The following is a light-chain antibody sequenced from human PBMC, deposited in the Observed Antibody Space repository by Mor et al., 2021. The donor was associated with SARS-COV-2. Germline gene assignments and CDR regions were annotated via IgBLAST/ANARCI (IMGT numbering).Light chain of an antibody. J-gene: IGKJ1*01. CDR2: AAT. CDR3: QQSDTSPRT. Sequence: LNRYHQRPGKAPQLLVYAATNIQSGVPPRFSGSGSATHFSLTISSLQPEDFGTYYCQQSDTSPRTFGQGTKVEV. V-gene: IGKV1-39*01.